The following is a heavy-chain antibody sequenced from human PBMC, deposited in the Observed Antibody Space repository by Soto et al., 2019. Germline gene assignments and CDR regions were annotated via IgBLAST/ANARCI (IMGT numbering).Heavy chain of an antibody. CDR3: AKEGSSSLYYFDY. V-gene: IGHV3-23*01. CDR2: ISGSGGST. J-gene: IGHJ4*02. CDR1: GFTFSSYA. D-gene: IGHD6-6*01. Sequence: VGSLRLSCAASGFTFSSYAMSWVRQAPGKGLEWVSTISGSGGSTYYADSVKGRFTISRDNSKNTLYLQMNSLRGEDTAVYYCAKEGSSSLYYFDYWGQGTLVNVSS.